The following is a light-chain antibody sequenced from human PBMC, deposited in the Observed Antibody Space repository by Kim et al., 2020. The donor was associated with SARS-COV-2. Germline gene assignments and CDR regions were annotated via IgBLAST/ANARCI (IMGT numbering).Light chain of an antibody. J-gene: IGLJ2*01. V-gene: IGLV2-14*03. CDR3: ASYTISASLI. CDR2: DVS. CDR1: DYDIGYYYY. Sequence: QSALTQPASVSGSPGQSITISCTGTDYDIGYYYYVSWCQHHPGKVPKLIIYDVSERPSGVSDRFSGSKSGNTASLTISDLQAEDESDYYCASYTISASLIFGGGTQLTVL.